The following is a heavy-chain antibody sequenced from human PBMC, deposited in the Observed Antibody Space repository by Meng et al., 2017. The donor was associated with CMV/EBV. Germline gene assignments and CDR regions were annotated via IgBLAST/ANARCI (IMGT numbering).Heavy chain of an antibody. Sequence: SVKVSCKASGGTFSSYAISWVRQAPGQGLEWMGGIIPILGIANYAQKFQGRVTITADKSTSTAYMELSSLRSEDTAVYYCARDWVVPAALDYWGQGTLVTVSS. V-gene: IGHV1-69*10. J-gene: IGHJ4*02. CDR3: ARDWVVPAALDY. CDR2: IIPILGIA. D-gene: IGHD2-2*01. CDR1: GGTFSSYA.